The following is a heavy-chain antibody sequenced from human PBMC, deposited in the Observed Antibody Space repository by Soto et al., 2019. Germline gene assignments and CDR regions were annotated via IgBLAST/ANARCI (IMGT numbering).Heavy chain of an antibody. D-gene: IGHD1-1*01. V-gene: IGHV1-18*01. CDR2: ISAYNGNT. J-gene: IGHJ4*02. CDR3: ATDRARYALDC. CDR1: GYTFTSYG. Sequence: QVQLVQSGAEVKKPGASVKVSCKASGYTFTSYGISWVRQAPGQGLEWMGWISAYNGNTNYAQKLQGRVTMTTDTTTSRAHMELRSLRYKDAAEYYCATDRARYALDCWGKGTLATASS.